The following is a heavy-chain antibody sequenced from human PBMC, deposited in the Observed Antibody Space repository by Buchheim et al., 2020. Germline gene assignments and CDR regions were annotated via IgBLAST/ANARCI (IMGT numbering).Heavy chain of an antibody. V-gene: IGHV4-30-4*07. CDR2: IYYSGST. J-gene: IGHJ3*02. D-gene: IGHD3-10*01. Sequence: QVQLQESGPGLVKPSQTLSLTCAVSGGSISSGPYSWSWIRQPPGKGLEWIGYIYYSGSTYYEPSLKSRVTISVDTSKNQFSLKLSSVTAADTAVYYCARAQYYSDSGTYDAFDIWGQGT. CDR1: GGSISSGPYS. CDR3: ARAQYYSDSGTYDAFDI.